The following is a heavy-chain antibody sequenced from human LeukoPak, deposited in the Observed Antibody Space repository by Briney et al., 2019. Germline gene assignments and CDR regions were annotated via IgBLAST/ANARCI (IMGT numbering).Heavy chain of an antibody. D-gene: IGHD3-22*01. CDR1: GYTFTSHP. Sequence: GASVTVSCKTSGYTFTSHPMHWMRQAPGQRLEWMGWINTDNGNTKYSQKFQGRVAFTRDTSASTAYMELNSLTSEDTSVYYCAPLIGAYFDYWGQGTLVTVSS. CDR3: APLIGAYFDY. V-gene: IGHV1-3*04. J-gene: IGHJ4*02. CDR2: INTDNGNT.